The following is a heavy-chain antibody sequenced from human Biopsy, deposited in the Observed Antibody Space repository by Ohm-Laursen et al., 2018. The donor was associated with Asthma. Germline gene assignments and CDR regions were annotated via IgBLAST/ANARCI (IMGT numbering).Heavy chain of an antibody. D-gene: IGHD2-2*01. J-gene: IGHJ4*02. CDR3: ARKAGSCISRTCYSLDF. V-gene: IGHV1-69*13. CDR1: GGTFNTYV. CDR2: INSVFGTT. Sequence: SVKVSCKSLGGTFNTYVIGWVRQAPGHGLEWMGGINSVFGTTTYPQKFQDRVTITADDSTSTVYMELCSLRSEDTAVYYCARKAGSCISRTCYSLDFWGQGTLVTVSS.